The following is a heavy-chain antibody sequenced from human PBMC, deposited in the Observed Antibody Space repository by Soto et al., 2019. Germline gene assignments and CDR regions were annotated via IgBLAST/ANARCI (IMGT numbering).Heavy chain of an antibody. CDR3: ARDRVSYYDSIGSRSFDY. V-gene: IGHV1-69*01. CDR1: GGTFSSYA. CDR2: SIPIFGTA. J-gene: IGHJ4*02. Sequence: QVQLVQSGAAVKKPGSSVMVSCKASGGTFSSYAISWVRQAPGRGREWMGGSIPIFGTANYAQKFQGRVTITADESTSTAYKELSSSRSEDPAVYYCARDRVSYYDSIGSRSFDYWGQGNLVTVPS. D-gene: IGHD3-22*01.